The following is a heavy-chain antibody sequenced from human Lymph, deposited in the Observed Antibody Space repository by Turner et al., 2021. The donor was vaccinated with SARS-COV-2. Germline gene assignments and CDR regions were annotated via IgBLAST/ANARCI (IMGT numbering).Heavy chain of an antibody. CDR3: AREGVTVSGYYYGMDV. J-gene: IGHJ6*02. D-gene: IGHD4-17*01. V-gene: IGHV1-2*02. CDR2: INPNSGGT. Sequence: QVQLVQSGDEVKKPGASVKVSCKASGYTFTAYYMHWVRQAPGQGLEWMGWINPNSGGTNYAQKFQGRVTMTRDTSISTAYMELSRLTSDDTAVYYCAREGVTVSGYYYGMDVWGQGTTVTVSS. CDR1: GYTFTAYY.